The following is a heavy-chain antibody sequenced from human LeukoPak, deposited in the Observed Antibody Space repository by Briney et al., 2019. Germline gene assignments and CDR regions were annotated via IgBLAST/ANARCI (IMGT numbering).Heavy chain of an antibody. J-gene: IGHJ5*02. Sequence: SETLSLTCAVYGGSFSGYYWSWIRQPPGKGPEWIGEINHSGSTNYNPSLKSRVTISVDTSKNQFSLKLSSVTAADTAVYYCARPKGIAAADSFDPWGQGTLVTVSS. V-gene: IGHV4-34*01. CDR3: ARPKGIAAADSFDP. D-gene: IGHD6-13*01. CDR2: INHSGST. CDR1: GGSFSGYY.